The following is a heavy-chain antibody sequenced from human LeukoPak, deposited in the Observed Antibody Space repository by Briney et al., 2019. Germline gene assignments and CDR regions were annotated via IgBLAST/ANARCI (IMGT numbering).Heavy chain of an antibody. Sequence: AGGSLRLSCAASGFTFSSYWMSWVRQAPGKGLEWVANIKKDGSEKYYVDSVKGRFTISRDNAKNSLYLQMNSLRAEDTAVYYCARESRGYDILTGKYHRGYYSYYMDVWGKGTTVTVSS. V-gene: IGHV3-7*01. CDR2: IKKDGSEK. CDR1: GFTFSSYW. CDR3: ARESRGYDILTGKYHRGYYSYYMDV. J-gene: IGHJ6*03. D-gene: IGHD3-9*01.